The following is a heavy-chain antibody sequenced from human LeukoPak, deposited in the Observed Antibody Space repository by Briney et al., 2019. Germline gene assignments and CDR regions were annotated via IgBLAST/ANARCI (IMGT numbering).Heavy chain of an antibody. V-gene: IGHV3-7*01. CDR1: VFTFSRYW. D-gene: IGHD3-10*01. Sequence: GGSLRLSCAASVFTFSRYWMSWVRQAPGKGLEWVANIKQDGSEKYYVDSVKGRFTISRDNAKNSLYLQMNSLRAEDTAVYYCARGRGLDYWGQGNLVTVSS. J-gene: IGHJ4*02. CDR3: ARGRGLDY. CDR2: IKQDGSEK.